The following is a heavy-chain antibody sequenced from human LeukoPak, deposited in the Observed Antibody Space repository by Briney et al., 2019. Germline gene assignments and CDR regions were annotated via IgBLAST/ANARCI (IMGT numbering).Heavy chain of an antibody. CDR1: GVSISSSNSY. CDR3: AREPRYCGGGNCYRGGYMDV. D-gene: IGHD2-15*01. V-gene: IGHV4-39*07. Sequence: PSETLSLTCTVSGVSISSSNSYWGWIRQPPGKGLEWIGSIYYSGSTYYNPSLKSRVTISVDTSKNQFSLKLTSVTAADTAVYYCAREPRYCGGGNCYRGGYMDVWGKGTTVTVSS. J-gene: IGHJ6*03. CDR2: IYYSGST.